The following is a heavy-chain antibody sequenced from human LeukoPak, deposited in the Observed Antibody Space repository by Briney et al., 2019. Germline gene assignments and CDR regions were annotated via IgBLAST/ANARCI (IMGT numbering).Heavy chain of an antibody. D-gene: IGHD3-22*01. J-gene: IGHJ4*02. V-gene: IGHV3-7*03. CDR2: INPDGNKK. Sequence: GGSLRLSCAVSGLTFSSSWMDWVRQAPGKGLEWVASINPDGNKKYSADSVKGRFTISRDNAKNSLYLQMNSLRAEDTAVYYCARHYTYYYDSSGYYYFDYWGQGTLVTVSS. CDR1: GLTFSSSW. CDR3: ARHYTYYYDSSGYYYFDY.